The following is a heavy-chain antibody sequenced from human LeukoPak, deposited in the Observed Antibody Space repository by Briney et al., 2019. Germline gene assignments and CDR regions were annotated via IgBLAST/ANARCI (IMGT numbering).Heavy chain of an antibody. CDR2: ICPGGGDI. Sequence: EPGGSLRLSWAASGFTFSNHATSWVRQATGKGLEWISYICPGGGDIYFADSVRSRFTLSRDNAKNSLNLQVSKLTAEDTAVYYCASGRDIEVAAPGGYFDHWGQGTLVTVSS. CDR1: GFTFSNHA. D-gene: IGHD6-19*01. CDR3: ASGRDIEVAAPGGYFDH. V-gene: IGHV3-11*01. J-gene: IGHJ4*02.